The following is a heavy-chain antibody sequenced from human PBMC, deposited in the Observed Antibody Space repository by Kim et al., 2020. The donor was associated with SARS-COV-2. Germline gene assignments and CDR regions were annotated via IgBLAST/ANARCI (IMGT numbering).Heavy chain of an antibody. CDR1: GGSISSSSYY. CDR3: ASFARQQRAFDI. Sequence: SETLSLTCTVSGGSISSSSYYWGWIRQPPGKGLEWIGSIYYSGSTYYNPSLKSRVTISVDTSKNQFSLKLSSVTAADTAVYYCASFARQQRAFDICGQGKIVTVPS. V-gene: IGHV4-39*01. J-gene: IGHJ3*02. D-gene: IGHD6-13*01. CDR2: IYYSGST.